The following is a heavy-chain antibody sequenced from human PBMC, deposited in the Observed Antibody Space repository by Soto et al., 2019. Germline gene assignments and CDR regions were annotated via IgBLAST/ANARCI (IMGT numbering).Heavy chain of an antibody. CDR1: GYTFTGYY. CDR3: ARGGRWYLDR. CDR2: INPNNDGT. D-gene: IGHD2-15*01. V-gene: IGHV1-2*04. Sequence: QVQLVQSGAEVKKPGASVKVSCKASGYTFTGYYIHWVRQAPGQGLEWMGWINPNNDGTKYVQKFQGWVTMTRDTSISTAYMELTRLRSDDTAVYYCARGGRWYLDRWGRGTLVTVSS. J-gene: IGHJ2*01.